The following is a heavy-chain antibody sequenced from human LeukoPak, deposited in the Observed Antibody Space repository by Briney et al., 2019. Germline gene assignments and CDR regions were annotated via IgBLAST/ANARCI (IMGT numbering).Heavy chain of an antibody. V-gene: IGHV3-48*01. CDR1: GFTFSSHS. CDR2: IGHTGSPA. D-gene: IGHD2-21*01. J-gene: IGHJ3*01. Sequence: GGSLRRSCEASGFTFSSHSMTWVGQAPGKTLQWISYIGHTGSPAQYADSVRGRFTISRDNAKNSLYLQMNSLTVEHTAVYYCARDQRPYCGGECYCAIDLWGRGRLVTVSS. CDR3: ARDQRPYCGGECYCAIDL.